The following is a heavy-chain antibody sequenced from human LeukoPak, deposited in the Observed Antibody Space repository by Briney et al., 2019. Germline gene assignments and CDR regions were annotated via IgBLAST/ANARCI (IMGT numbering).Heavy chain of an antibody. CDR1: GGTFSSYA. CDR3: AREEVVVAATMGFDY. CDR2: IIPILGIA. D-gene: IGHD2-15*01. J-gene: IGHJ4*02. Sequence: ASVEVSCKASGGTFSSYAISWVRQAPGQGLEWMGRIIPILGIANYAQKFQGRVTNTADKSTSTAYMELSSLRSEDTAVYYCAREEVVVAATMGFDYWGQGTLVTVSS. V-gene: IGHV1-69*04.